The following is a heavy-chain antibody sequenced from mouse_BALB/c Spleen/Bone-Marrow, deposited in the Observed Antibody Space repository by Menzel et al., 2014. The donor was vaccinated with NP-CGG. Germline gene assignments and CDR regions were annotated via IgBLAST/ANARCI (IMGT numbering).Heavy chain of an antibody. J-gene: IGHJ4*01. V-gene: IGHV5-15*02. Sequence: EVKLVESGGGLVQPGGSRKLSCAASGFTFSDYGMAWVRQAPGKGPEWVASISNLAYSIYYADTVTGRFTISRENAKNTLYLEMSSLRSEDTAMYYCATIYYGNSYAMDYWGQGTSVTVSS. CDR1: GFTFSDYG. D-gene: IGHD2-1*01. CDR2: ISNLAYSI. CDR3: ATIYYGNSYAMDY.